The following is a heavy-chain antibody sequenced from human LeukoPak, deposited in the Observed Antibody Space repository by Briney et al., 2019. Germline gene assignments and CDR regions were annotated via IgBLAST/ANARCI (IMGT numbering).Heavy chain of an antibody. CDR2: IYHSGST. V-gene: IGHV4-38-2*01. J-gene: IGHJ4*02. CDR1: GYSISSGYY. D-gene: IGHD5-18*01. CDR3: ARHSHRSRGYSYGYGYYSDY. Sequence: KSSETLSLTCAVSGYSISSGYYWGWIRQPPGKGLEWIGSIYHSGSTYYNPSLKSRVTISVDTSKNQFSLKLSSVTAADTAVYYCARHSHRSRGYSYGYGYYSDYWGQGTLVTVSS.